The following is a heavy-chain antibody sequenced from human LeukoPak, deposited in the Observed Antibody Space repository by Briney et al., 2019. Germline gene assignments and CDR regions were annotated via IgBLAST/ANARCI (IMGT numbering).Heavy chain of an antibody. D-gene: IGHD2-2*01. CDR2: INPSGSST. CDR1: GYSFTSHY. Sequence: ASVKVSCKASGYSFTSHYMHWVRQAPGQGLEWMGLINPSGSSTLYAQKFQGRVTMTEDTSTDTAYMELSSLRSEDTAVYYCATTSGYQLLYAFDIWGQGTTVTVSS. V-gene: IGHV1-46*01. J-gene: IGHJ3*02. CDR3: ATTSGYQLLYAFDI.